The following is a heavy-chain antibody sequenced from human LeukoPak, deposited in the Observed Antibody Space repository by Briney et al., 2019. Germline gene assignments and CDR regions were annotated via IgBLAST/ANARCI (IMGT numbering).Heavy chain of an antibody. Sequence: SETLSLTCTVSGGSISSSGFYWGWIRQPPGKGLEWIGNIYYSGSTYYNPSLKSRVTISVDTSKNQFSLKLSSVTAADTAVYYCARMSSSSKTRHFDYWGQGTLVTVSS. CDR3: ARMSSSSKTRHFDY. J-gene: IGHJ4*02. CDR1: GGSISSSGFY. D-gene: IGHD6-6*01. V-gene: IGHV4-39*07. CDR2: IYYSGST.